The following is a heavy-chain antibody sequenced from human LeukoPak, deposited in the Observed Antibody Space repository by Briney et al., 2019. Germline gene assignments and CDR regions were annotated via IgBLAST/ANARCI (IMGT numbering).Heavy chain of an antibody. CDR2: IRYDGSNK. Sequence: PGGSLRLSCAASRFTFSSYGMHWVRQAPAKGLEWVAFIRYDGSNKYYADSVKGRFTISRDNSKNTLYVQMNSLRAEDTAVYYCAKEIWPTVTTPGWTYFDYWGQGTLVTV. V-gene: IGHV3-30*02. J-gene: IGHJ4*02. CDR1: RFTFSSYG. D-gene: IGHD4-17*01. CDR3: AKEIWPTVTTPGWTYFDY.